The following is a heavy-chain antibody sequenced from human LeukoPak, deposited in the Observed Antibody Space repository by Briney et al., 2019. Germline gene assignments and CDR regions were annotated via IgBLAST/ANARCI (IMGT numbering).Heavy chain of an antibody. J-gene: IGHJ6*03. CDR3: ARGRAMVRGGKYYYYYMDV. Sequence: ASVKVSCKASGYTFTGYYMHWVRQAPGQGLEWMGWINPNSGGTNYAQKFQGRVTMTRDTSISTAYMELSSLRSEDTAVYYCARGRAMVRGGKYYYYYMDVWGKGTTVTISS. CDR2: INPNSGGT. V-gene: IGHV1-2*02. D-gene: IGHD3-10*01. CDR1: GYTFTGYY.